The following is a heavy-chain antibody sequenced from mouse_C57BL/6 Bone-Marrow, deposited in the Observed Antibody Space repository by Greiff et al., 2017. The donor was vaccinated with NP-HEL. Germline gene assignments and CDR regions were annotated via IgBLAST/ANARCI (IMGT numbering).Heavy chain of an antibody. Sequence: EVMLVESGGDLVKPGGSLKLSCAASGFTFSSYGMSCVRQTPDKRLEWVATISSGGSYTYYPDSVKGRFTISRDNAKNTLYLQMSSLKSEDTAMYYCASPYDYDVAWFAYWGQGTLVTVSA. J-gene: IGHJ3*01. CDR3: ASPYDYDVAWFAY. CDR1: GFTFSSYG. D-gene: IGHD2-4*01. CDR2: ISSGGSYT. V-gene: IGHV5-6*01.